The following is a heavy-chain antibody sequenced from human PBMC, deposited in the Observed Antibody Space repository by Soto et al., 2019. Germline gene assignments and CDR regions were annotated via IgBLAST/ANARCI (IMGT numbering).Heavy chain of an antibody. CDR2: ISHRGTA. Sequence: NPSETLSLTFTVSGGSISSVAYYWGWIRQHPGKGLEWIGYISHRGTAYYTPSLKSRVSLSVDPSKSQFSLNVTSLTAADTAVYYCARVSATGTRWFDPWGPGTLVTVSS. CDR3: ARVSATGTRWFDP. V-gene: IGHV4-31*03. D-gene: IGHD6-13*01. J-gene: IGHJ5*02. CDR1: GGSISSVAYY.